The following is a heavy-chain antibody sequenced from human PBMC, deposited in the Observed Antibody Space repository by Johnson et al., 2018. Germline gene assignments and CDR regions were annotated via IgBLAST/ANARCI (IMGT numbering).Heavy chain of an antibody. CDR1: GFTFSSYG. D-gene: IGHD3-3*01. CDR3: AKDRRDVWSGSTDAGAFYI. Sequence: QVQLVQSGGGVVQPGRSLRLSCAASGFTFSSYGMHWVRQAPGKGLEWVAVISYDGSNKYYADSVKGRFTISRDNSKNTLYLQINSLRAEGTAVYYCAKDRRDVWSGSTDAGAFYIWGQGTMVTVSS. V-gene: IGHV3-30*18. J-gene: IGHJ3*02. CDR2: ISYDGSNK.